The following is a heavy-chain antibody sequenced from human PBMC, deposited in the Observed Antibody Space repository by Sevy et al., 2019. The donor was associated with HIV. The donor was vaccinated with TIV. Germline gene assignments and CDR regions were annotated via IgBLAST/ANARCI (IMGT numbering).Heavy chain of an antibody. CDR1: GFTFSSYW. Sequence: GGSLRLSCAASGFTFSSYWMTWVRQAPGKGLEWVENIKEDGSEKYYVDSVKGRFTISRDNAKNSLYLQMNSLRADDTAVYYCAREGYYYDSSGYYFGGYYFDYWGQGTLVTVSS. CDR3: AREGYYYDSSGYYFGGYYFDY. D-gene: IGHD3-22*01. J-gene: IGHJ4*02. CDR2: IKEDGSEK. V-gene: IGHV3-7*03.